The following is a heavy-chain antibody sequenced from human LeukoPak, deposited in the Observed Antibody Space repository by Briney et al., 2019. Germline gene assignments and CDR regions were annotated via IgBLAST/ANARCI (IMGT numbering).Heavy chain of an antibody. CDR1: GGSISSYY. CDR3: ASYDYTSAYYFDY. V-gene: IGHV4-59*01. CDR2: IYYSGST. Sequence: SETLSLTCTVSGGSISSYYWSWIRQPPGKGLEWIGYIYYSGSTNYNPSLKSRVTISVDTSKNQFSLKLSYVTAADTAVYYCASYDYTSAYYFDYWGQGTLVTVSS. J-gene: IGHJ4*02. D-gene: IGHD4-11*01.